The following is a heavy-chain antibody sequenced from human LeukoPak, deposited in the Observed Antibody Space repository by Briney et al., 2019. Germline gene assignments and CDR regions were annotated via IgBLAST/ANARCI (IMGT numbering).Heavy chain of an antibody. CDR3: ARDTPYYDSSGYPY. CDR2: IIPIFGTA. CDR1: GGTFSSYA. Sequence: SVKVSCKASGGTFSSYAISWVRQAPGQGLEWMGRIIPIFGTANYAQKFQGRVTITTDESTSTAYMELSSLRSEDTAVDYCARDTPYYDSSGYPYWGQGTLVTVSS. D-gene: IGHD3-22*01. V-gene: IGHV1-69*05. J-gene: IGHJ4*02.